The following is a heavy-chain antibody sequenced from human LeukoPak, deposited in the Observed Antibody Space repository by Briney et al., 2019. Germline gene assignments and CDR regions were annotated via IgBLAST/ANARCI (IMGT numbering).Heavy chain of an antibody. D-gene: IGHD3-22*01. CDR2: IIPIFGTA. J-gene: IGHJ4*02. Sequence: SAKVSCKASGGTFSSYAISWVRQAPGQGLEWMGGIIPIFGTANYAQKFQGRATITADKSTSTAYMELSSLRSEDTAVYYCARKSGSSGYYYWSFDYWGQGTLVTVPS. CDR3: ARKSGSSGYYYWSFDY. CDR1: GGTFSSYA. V-gene: IGHV1-69*06.